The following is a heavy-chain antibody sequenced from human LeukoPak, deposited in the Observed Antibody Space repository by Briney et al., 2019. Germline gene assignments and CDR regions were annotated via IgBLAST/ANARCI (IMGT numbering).Heavy chain of an antibody. D-gene: IGHD3-16*01. J-gene: IGHJ4*02. CDR3: VMITFGGPHARWDY. Sequence: ASVNVSCKASGYTFTGYYMHWVRQAAGQVLEWMGRINPNSGGKNYAQKFQGRVTMTRATSISTAYMELSRLRSDDTAVYYCVMITFGGPHARWDYWGQGTLVTVSS. V-gene: IGHV1-2*06. CDR2: INPNSGGK. CDR1: GYTFTGYY.